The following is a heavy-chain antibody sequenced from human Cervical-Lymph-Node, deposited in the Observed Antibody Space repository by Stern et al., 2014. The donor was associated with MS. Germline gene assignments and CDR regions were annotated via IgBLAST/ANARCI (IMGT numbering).Heavy chain of an antibody. CDR3: AREGGNTAEYFQH. V-gene: IGHV3-33*01. J-gene: IGHJ1*01. Sequence: VHLVESGGGVVQPGRSLRLSCAASGFTFSSSGMHWVRQAPGKGLEWLAIIWYDGSNRYYADSVKGRFTISRGNSKNTLYLQMNSLRAEDTAVYYCAREGGNTAEYFQHWGQGTLVTVSS. CDR2: IWYDGSNR. D-gene: IGHD4-23*01. CDR1: GFTFSSSG.